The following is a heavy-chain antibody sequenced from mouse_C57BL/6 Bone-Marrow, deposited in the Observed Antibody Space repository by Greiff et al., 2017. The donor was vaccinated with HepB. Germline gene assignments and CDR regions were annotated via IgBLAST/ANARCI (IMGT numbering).Heavy chain of an antibody. CDR3: ARSPSYSNRGFDY. D-gene: IGHD2-5*01. CDR2: IYPGDGDT. CDR1: GYAFSSSW. Sequence: QVQLKESGPELVKPGASVKISCKASGYAFSSSWMNWVKQRPGKGLEWIGRIYPGDGDTNYNGKFKGKATLTADKSSSTAYMQLSSLTSEDSAVYFCARSPSYSNRGFDYWGQGTTLTVSS. V-gene: IGHV1-82*01. J-gene: IGHJ2*01.